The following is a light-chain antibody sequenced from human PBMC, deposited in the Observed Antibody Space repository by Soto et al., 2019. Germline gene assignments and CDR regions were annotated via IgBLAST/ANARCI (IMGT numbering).Light chain of an antibody. J-gene: IGKJ2*01. CDR2: GIS. CDR1: QSVTNSF. Sequence: ENVLTQSPGTLSLSPGERATLSCRASQSVTNSFFAWYQQKPGQAPRLLIYGISSRATGIPDRFSGSGSGTVFTLTISRLEPEDFVVYYCLQYSTLPHTFGQGTKLEVK. CDR3: LQYSTLPHT. V-gene: IGKV3-20*01.